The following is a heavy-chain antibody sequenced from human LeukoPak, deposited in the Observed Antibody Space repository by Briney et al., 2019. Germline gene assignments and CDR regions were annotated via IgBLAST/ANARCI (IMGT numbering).Heavy chain of an antibody. CDR1: GFTFGSYA. Sequence: GGSLRLSCSASGFTFGSYAMHWVRQAPGKGLEYVSAISSDGGSAYYADSVRGRFTISRDNSKNTLYLQMSSLRAEDTAVYYCVRSWGPYCSSTSCHDYYYGMDVWGQGTTVTVSS. CDR3: VRSWGPYCSSTSCHDYYYGMDV. CDR2: ISSDGGSA. V-gene: IGHV3-64D*09. D-gene: IGHD2-2*01. J-gene: IGHJ6*02.